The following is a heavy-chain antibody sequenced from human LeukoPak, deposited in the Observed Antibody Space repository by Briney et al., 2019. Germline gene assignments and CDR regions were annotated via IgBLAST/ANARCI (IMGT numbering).Heavy chain of an antibody. CDR1: GFTFSSYA. J-gene: IGHJ6*03. V-gene: IGHV3-23*01. Sequence: GGSLRLSCAASGFTFSSYAMSWVRQAPGKGLEWVSAISGSGGSTYYADSVKGRFTISRDNSKNTLYLQMNRLRAEDTAVYYCAKDRSGSYKRTNYYYYMDVWGKGTTVTVSS. CDR2: ISGSGGST. D-gene: IGHD1-26*01. CDR3: AKDRSGSYKRTNYYYYMDV.